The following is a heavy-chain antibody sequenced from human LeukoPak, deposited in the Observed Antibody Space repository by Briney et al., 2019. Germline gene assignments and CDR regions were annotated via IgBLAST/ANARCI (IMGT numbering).Heavy chain of an antibody. J-gene: IGHJ5*02. CDR2: ISGSGGST. V-gene: IGHV3-23*01. Sequence: GGSLRLSCAASGVTFSSYAMSWVRQAPGKGLEWVSAISGSGGSTYYADSVKGRFTISRDNSKNTLYLQMNSLRAEGTAVYYCAKGERELLLSVWFDPWGQGTLVTVSS. CDR3: AKGERELLLSVWFDP. D-gene: IGHD1-26*01. CDR1: GVTFSSYA.